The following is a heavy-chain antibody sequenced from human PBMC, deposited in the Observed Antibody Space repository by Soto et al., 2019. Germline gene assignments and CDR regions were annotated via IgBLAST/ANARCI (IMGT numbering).Heavy chain of an antibody. CDR1: GGSIGSGGYW. J-gene: IGHJ4*02. D-gene: IGHD2-2*01. CDR2: VSYTGNT. CDR3: ARGTRV. V-gene: IGHV4-31*03. Sequence: QVQLQESGPGLMQPSQTLSLTCTVSGGSIGSGGYWWSWIRQHPGRGLEWIGFVSYTGNTQYNPSLKSRVNISVDTSTKQFSLKLSSVTAADTAVYYCARGTRVWCQGTLVTVSS.